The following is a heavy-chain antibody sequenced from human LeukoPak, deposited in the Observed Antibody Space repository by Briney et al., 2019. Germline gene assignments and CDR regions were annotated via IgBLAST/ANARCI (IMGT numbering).Heavy chain of an antibody. D-gene: IGHD2-8*01. Sequence: GGSLRLSCAASGFTFSSSEMNWVRQAPGKGPEWVSHISSGGNTKYHADSVRGRFTMSRDNAKNLLFLQMNSLRDEDTAVYYCARDTVNGPFVISLDLWGQGALVTVSS. CDR1: GFTFSSSE. J-gene: IGHJ5*02. V-gene: IGHV3-48*03. CDR3: ARDTVNGPFVISLDL. CDR2: ISSGGNTK.